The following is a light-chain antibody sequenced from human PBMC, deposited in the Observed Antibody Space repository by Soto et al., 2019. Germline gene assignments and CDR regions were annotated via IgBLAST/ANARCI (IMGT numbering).Light chain of an antibody. CDR1: QSVSSS. CDR3: QQYKSWPPIT. J-gene: IGKJ1*01. CDR2: GAS. V-gene: IGKV3-15*01. Sequence: EIMMTQSPPTLSVSPGERATLSCRASQSVSSSLAWYQQKPGQAPRLLIYGASTRATGTPARFSGSGSGTEFTLTISSLQSEDFAVYYCQQYKSWPPITFGQGTKVDI.